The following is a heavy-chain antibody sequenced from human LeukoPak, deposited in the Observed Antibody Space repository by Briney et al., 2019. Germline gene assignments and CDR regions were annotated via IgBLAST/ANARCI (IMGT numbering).Heavy chain of an antibody. CDR2: IRHVGSNE. CDR1: GFAFSTYG. J-gene: IGHJ3*02. Sequence: GGSLRLSCAASGFAFSTYGMHWVRQAPGQGLERVAFIRHVGSNEYYADSVRGRFAISRDNSQNTLHLQMNILRVEDTAVYYCVKDWGVLPDYSADGFDIWGPGTVVTVPS. CDR3: VKDWGVLPDYSADGFDI. V-gene: IGHV3-30*02. D-gene: IGHD4-11*01.